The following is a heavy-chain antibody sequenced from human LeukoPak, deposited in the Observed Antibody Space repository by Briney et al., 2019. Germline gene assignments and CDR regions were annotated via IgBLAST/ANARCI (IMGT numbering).Heavy chain of an antibody. CDR2: MNPNSGNT. J-gene: IGHJ4*02. D-gene: IGHD3-10*01. CDR1: GGTFSSYA. Sequence: GASMKVSCKASGGTFSSYAINWVRQATGQGLEWMGWMNPNSGNTGYAQKFQGRVTMTRNTSISTAYMELSSLRSEDTAVYYCARVITMVRGVLGYWGQGTLVTVSS. CDR3: ARVITMVRGVLGY. V-gene: IGHV1-8*02.